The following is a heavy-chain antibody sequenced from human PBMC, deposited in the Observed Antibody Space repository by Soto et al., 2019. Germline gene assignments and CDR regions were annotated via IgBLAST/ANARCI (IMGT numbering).Heavy chain of an antibody. CDR2: TYYRSKWYN. CDR1: GDSVSSNSVA. D-gene: IGHD3-3*01. CDR3: ARGRFNAFGI. J-gene: IGHJ3*02. V-gene: IGHV6-1*01. Sequence: PSQTLSLTCAISGDSVSSNSVAWNWIRQSPSRGLEWLGRTYYRSKWYNDYGVTVKGRITISPDTSKNQFSLQLNSVTPEDTAVYYCARGRFNAFGIWGQGTMVTVSS.